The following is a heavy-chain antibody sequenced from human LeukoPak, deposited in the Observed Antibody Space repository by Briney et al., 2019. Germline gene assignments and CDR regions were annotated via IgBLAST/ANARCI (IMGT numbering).Heavy chain of an antibody. Sequence: SETLSLTCAVYGGSFSGYYWSWIRQPPGKGLEGIGEINHRGSTNYNPSLRSRVTISVVTSKNQFSLKLSSVTATDTAVYYCARGGRDGYNYGWGQGTLVTVSS. CDR1: GGSFSGYY. J-gene: IGHJ4*02. CDR3: ARGGRDGYNYG. D-gene: IGHD5-24*01. V-gene: IGHV4-34*01. CDR2: INHRGST.